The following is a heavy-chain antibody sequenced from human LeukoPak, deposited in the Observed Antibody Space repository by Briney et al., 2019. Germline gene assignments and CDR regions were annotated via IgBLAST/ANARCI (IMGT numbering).Heavy chain of an antibody. CDR1: GFAFDSYW. CDR2: MRQDGSEK. CDR3: ARIRGGWYIDY. J-gene: IGHJ4*02. Sequence: GGSLRLSCAASGFAFDSYWMTWVRQAPGKGLEWVANMRQDGSEKYYVDSVKGRFTISRDNAKNSLYLQMNSLRAEDTAVYYCARIRGGWYIDYWGQGILVTVSS. D-gene: IGHD3-10*01. V-gene: IGHV3-7*05.